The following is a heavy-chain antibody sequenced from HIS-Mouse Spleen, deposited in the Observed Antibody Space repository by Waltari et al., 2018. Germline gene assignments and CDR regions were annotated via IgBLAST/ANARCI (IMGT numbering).Heavy chain of an antibody. CDR3: ARGGRRDGYNYYFDY. CDR1: GYTFTGYY. J-gene: IGHJ4*02. V-gene: IGHV1-2*02. CDR2: INPNLGAT. D-gene: IGHD5-12*01. Sequence: QVQLVQSGAAVKKPGASVKVSCKASGYTFTGYYMHWVRQAPGQGLEWMGWINPNLGATNYAQKFQGRVTMTRETSISTAYMELSRLRSDDTAVYYCARGGRRDGYNYYFDYWGQGTLVTVSS.